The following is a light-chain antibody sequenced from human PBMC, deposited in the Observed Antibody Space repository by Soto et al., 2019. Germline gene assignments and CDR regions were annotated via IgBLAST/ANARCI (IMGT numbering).Light chain of an antibody. CDR1: SSNIGAGYD. J-gene: IGLJ1*01. V-gene: IGLV1-40*01. Sequence: QSVLTQPPSVSGAPGQKITISGTGSSSNIGAGYDVHWYQQLPGAAPKLLIYGNSNRPSGVPDRFTGSKSGTSVSLAITGLQAEDEADYYCQSYDSSLSGSDVFGTGTKVTVL. CDR2: GNS. CDR3: QSYDSSLSGSDV.